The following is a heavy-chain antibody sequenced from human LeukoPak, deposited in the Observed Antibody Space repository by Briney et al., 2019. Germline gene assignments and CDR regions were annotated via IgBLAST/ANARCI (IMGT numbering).Heavy chain of an antibody. D-gene: IGHD6-19*01. V-gene: IGHV4-39*01. CDR3: ARQGGIAVAGTGGDYFDY. J-gene: IGHJ4*02. CDR2: IYYSGSA. CDR1: GVSISSSSYY. Sequence: PSETLSLTCTVSGVSISSSSYYWGWIRQPPGKGLEWIGSIYYSGSAYYSPSLKSRVTISVDTSKNQFSLKLSSVTAADTAVFHCARQGGIAVAGTGGDYFDYWGQGTLVTVSS.